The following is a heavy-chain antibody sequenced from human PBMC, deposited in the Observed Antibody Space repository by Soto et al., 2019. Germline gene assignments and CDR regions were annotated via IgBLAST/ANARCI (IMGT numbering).Heavy chain of an antibody. J-gene: IGHJ4*02. Sequence: GGSLRLSCAASGFTFSSYWLHWVRQAPGKGLVWVSPINSDGSSTSYADSVKGRFTISRDNAKNTLYLQMNSLRAEDTAVYYCVRTSLVVAAATREDYWGQGTLVTVSS. D-gene: IGHD2-15*01. V-gene: IGHV3-74*01. CDR3: VRTSLVVAAATREDY. CDR2: INSDGSST. CDR1: GFTFSSYW.